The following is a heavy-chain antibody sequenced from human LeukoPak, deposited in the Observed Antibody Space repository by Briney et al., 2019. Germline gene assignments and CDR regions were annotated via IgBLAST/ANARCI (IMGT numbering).Heavy chain of an antibody. Sequence: ASVKVSCKASGYTFSGYYMHWVRQAPGQGLERMGWIGPDSGGTKYAQKFQGRVTMTRDTSISTVYMELSRLRSDDRAVYYCARGVVRGDYYYYIDVWGKGSTVTISS. D-gene: IGHD3-10*01. CDR2: IGPDSGGT. CDR3: ARGVVRGDYYYYIDV. V-gene: IGHV1-2*02. CDR1: GYTFSGYY. J-gene: IGHJ6*03.